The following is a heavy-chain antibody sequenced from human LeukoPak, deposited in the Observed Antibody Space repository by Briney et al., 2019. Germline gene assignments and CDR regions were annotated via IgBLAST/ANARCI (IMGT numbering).Heavy chain of an antibody. CDR1: GVSVSNDY. Sequence: GGSLRLSCAASGVSVSNDYISWVRQAPGKGLGWVSVIYSGGNTYYADSVKGRFTISRDNSKNTVYLQMNTVRVEDTAVYYCARGWGMFDYWGQGTLVTVSS. CDR3: ARGWGMFDY. J-gene: IGHJ4*02. V-gene: IGHV3-53*01. D-gene: IGHD7-27*01. CDR2: IYSGGNT.